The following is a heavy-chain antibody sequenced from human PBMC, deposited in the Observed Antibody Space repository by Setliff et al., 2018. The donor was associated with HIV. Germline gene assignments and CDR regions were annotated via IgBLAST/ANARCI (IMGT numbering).Heavy chain of an antibody. D-gene: IGHD3-10*01. CDR3: ARGRDKYGPIDY. CDR2: IHYSGST. J-gene: IGHJ4*02. Sequence: SETLSLTCTVAGGSISSSYWTWTRPPPGKGLEWIGNIHYSGSTNYNPSLKSRVTISVDTSRGQFSLKLGAVTAADTAVYYCARGRDKYGPIDYWGQGTLVTVSS. V-gene: IGHV4-59*01. CDR1: GGSISSSY.